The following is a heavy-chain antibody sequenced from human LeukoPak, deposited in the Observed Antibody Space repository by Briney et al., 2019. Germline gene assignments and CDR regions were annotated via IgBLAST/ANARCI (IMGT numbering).Heavy chain of an antibody. D-gene: IGHD6-13*01. CDR1: GYTFTGYY. CDR2: INPNSGGT. J-gene: IGHJ4*02. V-gene: IGHV1-2*02. CDR3: ARAGYSSSRTIGY. Sequence: ASVKVSCKASGYTFTGYYMHWVRQAPGQRLEWMGWINPNSGGTNYAQKFQGRVTMTRDTSISTAYMELSRLRSDDTAVYYCARAGYSSSRTIGYWGQGKLVTVSS.